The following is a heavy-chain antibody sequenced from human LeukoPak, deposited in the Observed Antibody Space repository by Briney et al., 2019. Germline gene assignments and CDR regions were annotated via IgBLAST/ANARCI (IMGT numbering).Heavy chain of an antibody. V-gene: IGHV1-18*01. J-gene: IGHJ6*02. Sequence: ASVKVSCKASGYTFTSYGISWVRQAPGQGLEWMGWISAYNGNTNYAQKLQGRVTMTTDTSTSTAYMELRSLRSDDTAVYYCARDKYRPGYYYYGMDVWGQGTTVTVSS. D-gene: IGHD2-2*01. CDR3: ARDKYRPGYYYYGMDV. CDR1: GYTFTSYG. CDR2: ISAYNGNT.